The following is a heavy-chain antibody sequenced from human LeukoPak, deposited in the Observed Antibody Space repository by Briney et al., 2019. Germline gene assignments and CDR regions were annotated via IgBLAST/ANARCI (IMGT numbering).Heavy chain of an antibody. D-gene: IGHD1-26*01. CDR3: ARRLFRGSYPSFDY. Sequence: GESLKISCKGSGYSFTTYWIGWVRQMPGKGLEWMGIIYPGDSDTRYSPSFQGQVTISAGKSISTAYLQWSSLKASDTAIYYCARRLFRGSYPSFDYWGQGTLVTVSS. CDR2: IYPGDSDT. J-gene: IGHJ4*02. V-gene: IGHV5-51*01. CDR1: GYSFTTYW.